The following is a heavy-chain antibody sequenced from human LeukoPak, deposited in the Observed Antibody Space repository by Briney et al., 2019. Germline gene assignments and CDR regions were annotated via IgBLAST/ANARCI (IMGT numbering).Heavy chain of an antibody. CDR2: ISSSSSYI. D-gene: IGHD1-26*01. Sequence: PGGSLRLSCAASGFTFSSYSMNWVRQAPGKGLEWVSSISSSSSYIYYADSLKGRSTISRDNAKNSLYLQMNSLRAEDTAVYYCARDSVGAYQSDYWGQGTLVTVSS. CDR3: ARDSVGAYQSDY. J-gene: IGHJ4*02. V-gene: IGHV3-21*01. CDR1: GFTFSSYS.